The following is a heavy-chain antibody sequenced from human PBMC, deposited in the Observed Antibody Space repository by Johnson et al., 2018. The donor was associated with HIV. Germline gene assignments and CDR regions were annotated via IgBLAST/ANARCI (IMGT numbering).Heavy chain of an antibody. CDR2: MGTAGDT. J-gene: IGHJ3*02. CDR1: GFTFSNYD. CDR3: AKDRSWGSWNAFDI. D-gene: IGHD7-27*01. Sequence: VQLVESGGDWVQRGGSLKLSCAASGFTFSNYDIHWVRQATGKGLEWVSTMGTAGDTYYADSVKGRFTISRDNSKNTLYVQMNSLRAEDTAVYYCAKDRSWGSWNAFDIWGQGTMVTVSS. V-gene: IGHV3-13*01.